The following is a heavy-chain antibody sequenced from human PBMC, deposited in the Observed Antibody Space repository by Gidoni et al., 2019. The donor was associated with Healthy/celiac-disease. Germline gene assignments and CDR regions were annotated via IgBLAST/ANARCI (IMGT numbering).Heavy chain of an antibody. V-gene: IGHV3-23*01. CDR1: GFTFSSYA. J-gene: IGHJ3*02. Sequence: EVQLLESGGGLVQPGGSLRLSCAASGFTFSSYAMRWVRQAPGKGLEWVSAISGSGGSTYYAYSVKGRFTISRDNSKNTLYLQMNSLRAEDTAVYYCAKDQGQWELPGGPLHDAFDIWGQGTMVTVSS. D-gene: IGHD1-26*01. CDR3: AKDQGQWELPGGPLHDAFDI. CDR2: ISGSGGST.